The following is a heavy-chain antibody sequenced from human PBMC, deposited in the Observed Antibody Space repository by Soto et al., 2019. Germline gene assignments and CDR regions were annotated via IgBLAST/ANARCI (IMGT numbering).Heavy chain of an antibody. J-gene: IGHJ4*02. CDR1: GFTFSSYA. D-gene: IGHD3-22*01. CDR3: ASAGAYYYDSSIRPAFDY. Sequence: GGSLRLSCAASGFTFSSYAMHWVRQAPGKGLEWVAVISYDGSNKYYADSVKGRFTISRDNSKNTLYLQMNSLRAEDTAVYYCASAGAYYYDSSIRPAFDYWGQGTLVTAPQ. V-gene: IGHV3-30-3*01. CDR2: ISYDGSNK.